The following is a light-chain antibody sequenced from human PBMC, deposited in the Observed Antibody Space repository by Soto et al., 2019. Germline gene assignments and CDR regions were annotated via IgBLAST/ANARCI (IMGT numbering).Light chain of an antibody. V-gene: IGKV1-27*01. CDR2: AAS. Sequence: DIPMTQSPSSLSASVGDRVTITCRASQGIRNYLAWYQQKPGKVPKVLIYAASTLQSGVPSRFSGSGSGTDFTLTISSLQPEDVATYYCQKYNSAPRTFGQGTKVE. CDR3: QKYNSAPRT. J-gene: IGKJ1*01. CDR1: QGIRNY.